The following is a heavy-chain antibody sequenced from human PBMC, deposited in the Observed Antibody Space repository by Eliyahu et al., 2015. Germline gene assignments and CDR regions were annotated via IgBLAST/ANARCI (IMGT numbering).Heavy chain of an antibody. CDR2: IYYNGDA. CDR1: XASISSGGHY. V-gene: IGHV4-31*03. CDR3: ARADLMVVTPETFDI. J-gene: IGHJ3*02. Sequence: QVQLQESGPGLVKPSQTXSLTCTVSXASISSGGHYWSWIRQHPGKGLEWIGYIYYNGDAYYNPSLKSRFTISVDTSKNQFSLKLSSVTAADTGVYYCARADLMVVTPETFDIWGQGTMVTVSS. D-gene: IGHD4-23*01.